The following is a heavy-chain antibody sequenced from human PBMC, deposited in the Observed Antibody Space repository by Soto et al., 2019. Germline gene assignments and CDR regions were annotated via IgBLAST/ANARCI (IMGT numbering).Heavy chain of an antibody. J-gene: IGHJ5*02. CDR2: INGGTGQT. D-gene: IGHD3-3*01. CDR3: ARGGGTILAPLP. V-gene: IGHV1-3*01. Sequence: GASVKVSCKASGYTFTTHAMHWVRQAPGQSLEWMGWINGGTGQTKHSQRFQGRVNITRDTSASTAYMELSSLRSDDTAVYYCARGGGTILAPLPWGQGTLVTVSS. CDR1: GYTFTTHA.